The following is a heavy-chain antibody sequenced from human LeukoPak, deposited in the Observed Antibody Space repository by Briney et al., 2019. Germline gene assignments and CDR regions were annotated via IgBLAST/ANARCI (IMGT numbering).Heavy chain of an antibody. Sequence: GGSLGLSCAASGFTFDDYAMHWVRQAPGKGLEWVSGISWNSGSIGYADSVKGRFTISKDNAKNTVYLQMNSLRAEDTAVYYCVSFYETYWGRGTLVTVSS. CDR3: VSFYETY. CDR1: GFTFDDYA. D-gene: IGHD2/OR15-2a*01. CDR2: ISWNSGSI. J-gene: IGHJ4*02. V-gene: IGHV3-9*01.